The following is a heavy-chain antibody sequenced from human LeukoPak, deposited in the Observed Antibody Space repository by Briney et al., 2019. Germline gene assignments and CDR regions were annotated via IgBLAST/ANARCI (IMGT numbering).Heavy chain of an antibody. CDR2: IHYTGST. Sequence: PSETLSLTCTVSGGSISPSYWTWIRQPPGKGLEWIGYIHYTGSTDYNPSLKSRVTISVDTSKNQFSLKLSSVTAADTAVYYCARRNWIKTWFGPWGQGTLVTVSS. CDR1: GGSISPSY. D-gene: IGHD2-2*03. V-gene: IGHV4-59*08. CDR3: ARRNWIKTWFGP. J-gene: IGHJ5*02.